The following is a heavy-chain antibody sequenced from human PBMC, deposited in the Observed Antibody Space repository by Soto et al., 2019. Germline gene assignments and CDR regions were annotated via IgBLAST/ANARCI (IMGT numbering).Heavy chain of an antibody. CDR2: INSGSTTI. Sequence: EVQLVESGGGLVQPGGSLRLSCAASAFTLSSYSMNWVRQSPGKWLEWVSYINSGSTTIYYADSVKGRFTISRDNAKNSLYLQMNSLRDEDTAVYYCARDNPRSAGWDVWGQGTTVTVSS. V-gene: IGHV3-48*02. CDR1: AFTLSSYS. CDR3: ARDNPRSAGWDV. J-gene: IGHJ6*02.